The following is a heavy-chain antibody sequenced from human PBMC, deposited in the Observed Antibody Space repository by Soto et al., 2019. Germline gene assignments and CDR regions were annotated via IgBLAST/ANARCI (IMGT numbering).Heavy chain of an antibody. CDR3: AKDRALIQLCPEY. V-gene: IGHV3-30*18. J-gene: IGHJ4*02. CDR2: ISYDGSNK. CDR1: GFTFSSYG. D-gene: IGHD5-18*01. Sequence: QVQLVESGGGVVQPGRSLRISCAASGFTFSSYGMHWVRQAPGKGLEWVAVISYDGSNKYYADSVKGRFTISRDNSKNTLYLQMNSLRAEDTAVYYCAKDRALIQLCPEYWGQGPLVTVSS.